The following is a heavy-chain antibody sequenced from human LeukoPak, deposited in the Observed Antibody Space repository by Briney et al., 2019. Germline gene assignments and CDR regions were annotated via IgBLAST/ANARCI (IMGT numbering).Heavy chain of an antibody. Sequence: PGGSLRLSCAASGFTFSSSPMSWVRQAPGKGLDWVSSISADGPTYYADSVKGRFTISRDNAKNSLYLQMNSLRAEDTAVYYCAGSSSGEDLPFDYWGQGTLVTVSS. V-gene: IGHV3-23*01. CDR1: GFTFSSSP. J-gene: IGHJ4*02. CDR2: ISADGPT. D-gene: IGHD6-19*01. CDR3: AGSSSGEDLPFDY.